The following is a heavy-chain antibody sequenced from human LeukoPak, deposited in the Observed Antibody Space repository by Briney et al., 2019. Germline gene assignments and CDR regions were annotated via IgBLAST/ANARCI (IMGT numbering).Heavy chain of an antibody. CDR2: IYYSGST. Sequence: SETLSLTCTVSGGSISNYQWSWIRQTPGKGLEWIGSIYYSGSTYYNPSLKSRVTISVDTSKNQFSLKLSSVTAADTAVYYCATNSVAGANWFDPWGQGTLVTVSS. CDR1: GGSISNYQ. CDR3: ATNSVAGANWFDP. V-gene: IGHV4-59*04. J-gene: IGHJ5*02. D-gene: IGHD6-19*01.